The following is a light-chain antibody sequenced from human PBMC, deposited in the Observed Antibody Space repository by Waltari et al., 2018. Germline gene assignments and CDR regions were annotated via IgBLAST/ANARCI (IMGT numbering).Light chain of an antibody. Sequence: DIQMTQSPSSLSASVGDRVTITCRASQRISTFLNWYQQKPGRATHVLIYAASRLLSGVPSRFSGSGSGTDFTLTISSLQPEDFATYYCQQSYSGPPWTFGQGTKVEVK. CDR1: QRISTF. V-gene: IGKV1-39*01. CDR3: QQSYSGPPWT. J-gene: IGKJ1*01. CDR2: AAS.